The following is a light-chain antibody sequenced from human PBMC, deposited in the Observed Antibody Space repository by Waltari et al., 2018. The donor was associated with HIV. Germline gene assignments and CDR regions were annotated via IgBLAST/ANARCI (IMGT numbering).Light chain of an antibody. CDR2: DVN. V-gene: IGLV2-14*03. CDR3: SSYTSSSTRV. Sequence: QSALTQPASVSGTPGQSITISCTGTSRDVGGYNYVSWYQRQPGKAPKLMIYDVNNRPSGVSNRFSGSKSGNTASLTISGLQAEDEADYYCSSYTSSSTRVFGGGTKVTVL. J-gene: IGLJ3*02. CDR1: SRDVGGYNY.